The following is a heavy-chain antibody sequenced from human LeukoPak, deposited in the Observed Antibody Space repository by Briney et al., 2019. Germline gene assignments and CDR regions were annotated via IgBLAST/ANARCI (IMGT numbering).Heavy chain of an antibody. V-gene: IGHV4-59*01. Sequence: PSATLSLTCTVSGGSISSYYWSWIRQPPGKGLEWIGYIYYSGSTNFNPSLKSRVTISVDTSKNQFSLKLSSVTAADTAVYYCAGDLGSQRYRCAFDIWGQGTMVTVSS. CDR1: GGSISSYY. J-gene: IGHJ3*02. D-gene: IGHD3-16*02. CDR2: IYYSGST. CDR3: AGDLGSQRYRCAFDI.